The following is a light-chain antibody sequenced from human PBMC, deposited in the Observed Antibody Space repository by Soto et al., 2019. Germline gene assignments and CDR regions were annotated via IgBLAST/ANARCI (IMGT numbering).Light chain of an antibody. V-gene: IGLV1-44*01. CDR3: GVWEASLTGYV. J-gene: IGLJ1*01. Sequence: QSVLTQPPSASGTPGHRVTISCSGGSSNIGTNPVAWYQQLPGMAPKLLIDDNKKRPSGVPDRFSGSKSGTSASLAISGLQSDDEADYFCGVWEASLTGYVFGSGTKVTVL. CDR1: SSNIGTNP. CDR2: DNK.